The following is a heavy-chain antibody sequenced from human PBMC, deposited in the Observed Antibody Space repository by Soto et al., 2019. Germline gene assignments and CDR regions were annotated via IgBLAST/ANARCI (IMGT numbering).Heavy chain of an antibody. D-gene: IGHD6-19*01. CDR2: INHCGST. V-gene: IGHV4-34*01. Sequence: SVTCAVEDGSSSGYYWSRISKPPGKGLEWIGEINHCGSTNYNPSLKSRVTISVDTSKNQFSLKLSSVTAADTAVYYCARGRVAGTNPLRYWGQGTLVTVSS. CDR3: ARGRVAGTNPLRY. J-gene: IGHJ4*02. CDR1: DGSSSGYY.